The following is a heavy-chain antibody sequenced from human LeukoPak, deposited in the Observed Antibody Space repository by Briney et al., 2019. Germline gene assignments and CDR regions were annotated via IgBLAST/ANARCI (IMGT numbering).Heavy chain of an antibody. Sequence: GGSLRLSCAAPGFTFSSYAMSWVRQAPGKGLEWVSAISGSGGSTYYADSVKGRFTISRDNSKNTLYLQMNSLRAEDTAVYYCAKYSSGWLYYYYYMDVWGKGTTVTVSS. D-gene: IGHD6-19*01. CDR1: GFTFSSYA. CDR2: ISGSGGST. J-gene: IGHJ6*03. V-gene: IGHV3-23*01. CDR3: AKYSSGWLYYYYYMDV.